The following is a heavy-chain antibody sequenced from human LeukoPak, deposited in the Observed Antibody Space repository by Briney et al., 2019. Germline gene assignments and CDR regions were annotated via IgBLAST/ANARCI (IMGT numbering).Heavy chain of an antibody. D-gene: IGHD3-3*01. J-gene: IGHJ4*02. V-gene: IGHV3-30*02. CDR1: GFTFSSYG. CDR2: IRYDGSNK. Sequence: GGSLRLSCAASGFTFSSYGMHWVRQAPGKGLEWVAFIRYDGSNKYYADSVKGRFTISRDNSKNTLYLQMNSLRAEDTAVYYCAKDRGTTIFGVVIIGYYFDYWGQGTLVTVSS. CDR3: AKDRGTTIFGVVIIGYYFDY.